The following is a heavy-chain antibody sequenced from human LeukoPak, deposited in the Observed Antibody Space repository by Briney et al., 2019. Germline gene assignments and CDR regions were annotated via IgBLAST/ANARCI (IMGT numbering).Heavy chain of an antibody. Sequence: MTSETLSLTCTVSGGSISSSSYYWGWIRQPPGKGLEWIGSIYYSGSTYYNPSLKSRVTISVDTSKNQFSLKLSSVTAADTAVYYCARLRRYDFWNGSAKDYWGQGTLVTVSS. J-gene: IGHJ4*02. CDR3: ARLRRYDFWNGSAKDY. V-gene: IGHV4-39*01. D-gene: IGHD3-3*01. CDR1: GGSISSSSYY. CDR2: IYYSGST.